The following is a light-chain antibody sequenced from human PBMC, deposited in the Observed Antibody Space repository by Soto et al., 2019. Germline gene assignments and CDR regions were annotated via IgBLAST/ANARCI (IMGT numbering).Light chain of an antibody. CDR1: QDISKY. V-gene: IGKV1-33*01. CDR2: EAS. Sequence: DIPMTQSPSSLSASVGDRVTIACQASQDISKYLNWYQFRPGQAPKLLIYEASNLEPGVPSRFRGSVSVTHFTLTQTSLHPEDVAVYYCQQSDTLLALTFGGGTKVPIK. J-gene: IGKJ4*01. CDR3: QQSDTLLALT.